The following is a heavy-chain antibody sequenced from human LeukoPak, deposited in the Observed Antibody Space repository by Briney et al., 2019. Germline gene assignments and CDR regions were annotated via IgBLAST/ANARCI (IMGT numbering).Heavy chain of an antibody. J-gene: IGHJ4*02. CDR2: ISSSSSTI. D-gene: IGHD6-13*01. CDR3: ARSIPYGTTWYGRSDY. Sequence: GGSLRLSCAASGFSFSSYSMNWLRQAPGKGLEWVSYISSSSSTIHYADSVKGQFTISRDNALNSLYLQMNSLRAEDTAIYYCARSIPYGTTWYGRSDYWGQGTLVTVSS. V-gene: IGHV3-48*04. CDR1: GFSFSSYS.